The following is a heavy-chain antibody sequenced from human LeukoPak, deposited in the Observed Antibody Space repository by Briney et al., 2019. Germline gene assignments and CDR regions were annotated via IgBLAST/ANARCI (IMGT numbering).Heavy chain of an antibody. Sequence: GGSLRLSCAASGFTLSSFTMHWVRHNPGKGLEWVAVISYDESQKWYADSVKGRFTISRDISKNTLFLEMDSLRGEDTAVYYCARAYDSSWHNFDYWGQGSLVTVSS. CDR2: ISYDESQK. J-gene: IGHJ4*02. CDR1: GFTLSSFT. D-gene: IGHD6-13*01. V-gene: IGHV3-30-3*01. CDR3: ARAYDSSWHNFDY.